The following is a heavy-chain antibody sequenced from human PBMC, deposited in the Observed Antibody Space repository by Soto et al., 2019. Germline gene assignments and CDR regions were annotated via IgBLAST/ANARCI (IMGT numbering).Heavy chain of an antibody. D-gene: IGHD2-21*01. J-gene: IGHJ6*02. Sequence: GGSLRLSCAASGFTFSSYGMHWVRQAPGKGLEWVAVISYDGSNKYYADSVKGRFTISRDNSKNTLYLQMNSLRAEDTAVYYCAKGVGSILWWWTGMDVWDQGTKVTVSS. CDR3: AKGVGSILWWWTGMDV. CDR1: GFTFSSYG. V-gene: IGHV3-30*18. CDR2: ISYDGSNK.